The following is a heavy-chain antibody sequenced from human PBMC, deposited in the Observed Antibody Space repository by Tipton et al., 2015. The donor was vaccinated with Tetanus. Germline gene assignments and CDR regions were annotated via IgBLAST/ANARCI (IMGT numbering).Heavy chain of an antibody. CDR1: GFTFSSHT. CDR2: VSLSGDAS. CDR3: AKLRASNYYYYGMDV. Sequence: SLRLSCAASGFTFSSHTMSWVRQAPGKGLEWVSAVSLSGDASFYADSVRGRFSISRDNSQNTLYLQMNSLRAEDTAVYYCAKLRASNYYYYGMDVWGQGTTVTVSS. J-gene: IGHJ6*02. V-gene: IGHV3-23*01.